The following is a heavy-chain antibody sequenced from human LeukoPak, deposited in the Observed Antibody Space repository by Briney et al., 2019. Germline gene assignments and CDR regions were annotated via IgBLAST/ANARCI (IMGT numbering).Heavy chain of an antibody. CDR3: AKDYATYYYGSGSYYNYGMDV. V-gene: IGHV3-23*01. CDR1: GFTFSSYA. D-gene: IGHD3-10*01. Sequence: GGSLRLSCAASGFTFSSYAMSWVRQAPGKGLEWVSSISGSGGSKYCADSVKGRFTISRDNSKNTLHLQMNSLRAEDTAVYYCAKDYATYYYGSGSYYNYGMDVWGQGTTVTVSS. J-gene: IGHJ6*02. CDR2: ISGSGGSK.